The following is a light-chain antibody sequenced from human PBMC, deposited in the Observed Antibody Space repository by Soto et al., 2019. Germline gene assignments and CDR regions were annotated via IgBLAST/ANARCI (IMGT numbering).Light chain of an antibody. J-gene: IGKJ3*01. V-gene: IGKV3-15*01. CDR2: DAS. CDR3: QQYNNWLFT. Sequence: EIVMTQSPATLSVSPGERATLSCRASQSVSSNLAWYQQKPGQAPRLLIYDASARATGIPARFSGSGSGTEFTLTISSLQSEDCAVYYCQQYNNWLFTFGPGTKVDIK. CDR1: QSVSSN.